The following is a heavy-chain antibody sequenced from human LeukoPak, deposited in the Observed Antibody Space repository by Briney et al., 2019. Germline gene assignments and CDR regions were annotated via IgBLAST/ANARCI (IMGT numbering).Heavy chain of an antibody. V-gene: IGHV4-39*01. CDR1: GGSISSSSYY. CDR2: IYFSGTT. D-gene: IGHD6-13*01. CDR3: ARWGKAAASCDY. J-gene: IGHJ4*02. Sequence: SETLSLTCTVSGGSISSSSYYWGWIRQPPGKGLEWIGSIYFSGTTYYNPSLKSRVTISVDTSKNQFSLKLSSVTAADTAVYYCARWGKAAASCDYWGQGTLVTVSS.